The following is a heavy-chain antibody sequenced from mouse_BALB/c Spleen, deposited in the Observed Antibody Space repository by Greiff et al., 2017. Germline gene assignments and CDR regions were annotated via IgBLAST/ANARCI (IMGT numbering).Heavy chain of an antibody. CDR2: IWTGGGT. V-gene: IGHV2-9-2*01. Sequence: QVQLKESGPGLVAPSQSLFITCTVSGFSLTSYDISWIRQPPGKGLEWLGVIWTGGGTNYNSAFMSRLSISKDNSKSQVFLKMNSLQTDDTAIYYCVRDTGTSYWGQGTLVTVSA. D-gene: IGHD4-1*01. J-gene: IGHJ3*01. CDR1: GFSLTSYD. CDR3: VRDTGTSY.